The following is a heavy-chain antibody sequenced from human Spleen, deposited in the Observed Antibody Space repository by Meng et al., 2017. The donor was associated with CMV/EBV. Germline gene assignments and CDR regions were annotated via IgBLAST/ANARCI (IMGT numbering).Heavy chain of an antibody. Sequence: PGSSVKVSCKASGGTFTSDAINWVRQAPGQGLEWMGGIIPIQGRVTITTDESTSTAYMELSSLRSEDTAVYYCARGGRRIQLWSYIDYWGQGTLVTVSS. V-gene: IGHV1-69*05. CDR1: GGTFTSDA. J-gene: IGHJ4*02. CDR3: ARGGRRIQLWSYIDY. D-gene: IGHD5-18*01. CDR2: IIP.